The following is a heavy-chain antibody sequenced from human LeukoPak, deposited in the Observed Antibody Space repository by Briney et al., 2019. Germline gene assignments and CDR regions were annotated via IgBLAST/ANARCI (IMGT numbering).Heavy chain of an antibody. CDR1: GFTFSSYG. Sequence: GGSLRLSCAASGFTFSSYGMHWVRQAPGKGLEWVAFIRYDGSNKYYADSVKGRFTISRDNSKNTLYLQMNSLRAEDTAVYYCAKEWGYAVRGVIRSPYYMDVWGKGTTVTVSS. J-gene: IGHJ6*03. CDR3: AKEWGYAVRGVIRSPYYMDV. D-gene: IGHD3-10*01. V-gene: IGHV3-30*02. CDR2: IRYDGSNK.